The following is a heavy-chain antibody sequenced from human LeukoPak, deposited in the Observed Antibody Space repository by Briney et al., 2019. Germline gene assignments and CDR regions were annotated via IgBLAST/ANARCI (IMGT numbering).Heavy chain of an antibody. J-gene: IGHJ4*02. CDR1: GYTFTSYA. Sequence: ASVKVSCKASGYTFTSYAMNWVRQVPGQGLEWMGWINTNTGNPTYAQGFTGRFVFSLDTSVSTAYLQISSLKAEDTAVYYCARGLCSGGSCYSGYWGQGTLVTVSS. D-gene: IGHD2-15*01. CDR2: INTNTGNP. V-gene: IGHV7-4-1*02. CDR3: ARGLCSGGSCYSGY.